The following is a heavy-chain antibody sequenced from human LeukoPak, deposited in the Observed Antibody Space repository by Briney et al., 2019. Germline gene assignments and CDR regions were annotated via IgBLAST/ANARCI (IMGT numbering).Heavy chain of an antibody. Sequence: GGSVRLSCTASGVTFSSYVMTWVRQAPGKGLEWVTTTTGSGATTDYADSVKGRFTISRDNSKNTLSLQMNSLRAEDTAVYYCARSGYFDLWGRGAMVTVSS. CDR3: ARSGYFDL. V-gene: IGHV3-23*01. CDR2: TTGSGATT. CDR1: GVTFSSYV. J-gene: IGHJ2*01.